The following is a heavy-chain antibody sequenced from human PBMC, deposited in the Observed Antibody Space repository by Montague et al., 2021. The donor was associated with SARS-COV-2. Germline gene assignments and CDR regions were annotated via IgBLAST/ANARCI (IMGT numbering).Heavy chain of an antibody. V-gene: IGHV4-61*02. D-gene: IGHD3-3*01. CDR3: ARADFWSGYLYFDY. CDR2: IYTSGST. J-gene: IGHJ4*02. CDR1: GGSISSGSYY. Sequence: TLSLTCTVSGGSISSGSYYWSWIRQPAGKGLEWIGRIYTSGSTNYNPSLKSRVTISVDTSKNQFSLKLSSVTGADTAVYYCARADFWSGYLYFDYWGQGTLVTVSS.